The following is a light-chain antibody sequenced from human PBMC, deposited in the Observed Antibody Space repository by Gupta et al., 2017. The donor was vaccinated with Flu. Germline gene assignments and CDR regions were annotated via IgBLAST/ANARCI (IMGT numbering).Light chain of an antibody. J-gene: IGKJ1*01. Sequence: IVTTQSPATLSVSPGERATLSCRASQSVSSNLAWYQQKPGQAPRLLIYGAFTRATGIPARFSGSGSGTEFTLTISSLQSEDFAVYYCQQYNSWPQTFGQGTKVEIK. CDR3: QQYNSWPQT. CDR1: QSVSSN. CDR2: GAF. V-gene: IGKV3-15*01.